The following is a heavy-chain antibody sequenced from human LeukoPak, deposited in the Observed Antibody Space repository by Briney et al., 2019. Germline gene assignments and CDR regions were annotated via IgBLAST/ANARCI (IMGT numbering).Heavy chain of an antibody. Sequence: SETLSLTCAVDGGSFSGYYWSWFRQPPGKGLEWIGEIHYTGATNYSPSLKGRVTISPGTSNNQVSLRMKSVTAADTAVYYCARGITVVYNFDLWGRGTLVTVSS. CDR2: IHYTGAT. D-gene: IGHD1-20*01. CDR1: GGSFSGYY. V-gene: IGHV4-34*01. J-gene: IGHJ2*01. CDR3: ARGITVVYNFDL.